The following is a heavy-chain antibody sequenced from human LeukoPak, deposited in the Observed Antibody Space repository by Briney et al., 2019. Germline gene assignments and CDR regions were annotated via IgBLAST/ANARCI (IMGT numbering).Heavy chain of an antibody. CDR3: AKDSTDWYFDL. D-gene: IGHD4-17*01. CDR2: ISWNSGSI. Sequence: PGGSLRLSCAASGFTFDDYAMHWVRQAPGKGLEWVSGISWNSGSIGYADSVKGRFTISRDNAKNSPYLQMISLRAEDTAFYYCAKDSTDWYFDLWGRGTLVTVSS. CDR1: GFTFDDYA. J-gene: IGHJ2*01. V-gene: IGHV3-9*01.